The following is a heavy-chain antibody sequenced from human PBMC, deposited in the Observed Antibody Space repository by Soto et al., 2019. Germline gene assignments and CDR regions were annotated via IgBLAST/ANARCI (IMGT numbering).Heavy chain of an antibody. CDR1: GFTFSSYW. Sequence: GGSLRLSCAASGFTFSSYWMHWVRQAPGKGLVWVSRINSDGSSTSYADSVKGRFTISRDNAKNTLYLQMNSLRAEDTAVYYCARAAATNYDFWSGYMRRSYYYYMDVWGKGTTVTVSS. CDR2: INSDGSST. J-gene: IGHJ6*03. V-gene: IGHV3-74*01. D-gene: IGHD3-3*01. CDR3: ARAAATNYDFWSGYMRRSYYYYMDV.